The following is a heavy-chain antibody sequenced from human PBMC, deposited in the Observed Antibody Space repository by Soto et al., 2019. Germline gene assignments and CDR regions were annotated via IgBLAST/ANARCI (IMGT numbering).Heavy chain of an antibody. CDR3: ASGPDSGSYLFDY. J-gene: IGHJ4*02. CDR1: GYTFTSYD. CDR2: INAGNGNT. Sequence: ASVKVSCKASGYTFTSYDMHWVRQAPGQRLEWMGWINAGNGNTKYSQKFQGRVTITRDTSASTAYMELRSLRSDDTAVYYCASGPDSGSYLFDYWGQGTLVTVSS. D-gene: IGHD1-26*01. V-gene: IGHV1-3*01.